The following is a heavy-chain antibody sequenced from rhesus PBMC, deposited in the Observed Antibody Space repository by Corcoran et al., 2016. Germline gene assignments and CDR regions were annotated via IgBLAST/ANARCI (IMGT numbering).Heavy chain of an antibody. Sequence: QVQLQESGPGVVKPSETLSLTCAVSGGSINDSYRWSWIRQPPGKGLEWIWYIYGSRTSTNYNPSLKSRVTITKDTSTNQVSVKLSSVTAADTAVYYCARDPPSIAAGPLAFDYCGQGVLVTVSS. J-gene: IGHJ4*01. CDR2: IYGSRTST. D-gene: IGHD6-13*01. CDR1: GGSINDSYR. CDR3: ARDPPSIAAGPLAFDY. V-gene: IGHV4S10*01.